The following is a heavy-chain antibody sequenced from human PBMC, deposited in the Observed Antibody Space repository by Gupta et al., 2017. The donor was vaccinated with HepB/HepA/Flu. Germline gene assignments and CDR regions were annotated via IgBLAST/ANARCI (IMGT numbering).Heavy chain of an antibody. CDR1: GGSISSYY. J-gene: IGHJ6*02. CDR2: IYYSGST. Sequence: QVQLQESGPGLVKPSETLSLTCTVSGGSISSYYWSWIRQPPGKGLEWIGYIYYSGSTNYNPSLKSRVTISVDTSKNQFSLKLSSVTAADTAVYYCTVAGTYGMDVWGQGTTVTVSS. V-gene: IGHV4-59*08. CDR3: TVAGTYGMDV. D-gene: IGHD6-19*01.